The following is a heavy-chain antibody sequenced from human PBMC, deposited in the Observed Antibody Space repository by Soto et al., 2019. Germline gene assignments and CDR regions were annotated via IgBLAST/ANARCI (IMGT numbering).Heavy chain of an antibody. CDR1: GGSISSYY. CDR2: IYYSGST. Sequence: SETLSLTCTVSGGSISSYYWSWIRQPPGKGLEWIGYIYYSGSTNYNPSLKSRVTISVDTSKNQFSLKLSSVTAADTAVYYCFIQGFGPLPGLVDLWAQGTTVTVS. CDR3: FIQGFGPLPGLVDL. D-gene: IGHD3-10*01. V-gene: IGHV4-59*08. J-gene: IGHJ6*02.